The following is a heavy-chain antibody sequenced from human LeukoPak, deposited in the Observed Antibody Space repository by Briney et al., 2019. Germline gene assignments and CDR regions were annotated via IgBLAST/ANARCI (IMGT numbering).Heavy chain of an antibody. CDR1: GYTFTSYG. J-gene: IGHJ4*02. CDR2: ISAYNGNT. CDR3: ARLEAAGGFGYYFDY. Sequence: ASVKVSCKASGYTFTSYGISWVRQAPGQGLEWMGWISAYNGNTNYAQKLQGRVTMTTDTSTSTAYMELRSLGSDDTAVYYCARLEAAGGFGYYFDYWGQGTLVTVSS. V-gene: IGHV1-18*01. D-gene: IGHD3-10*01.